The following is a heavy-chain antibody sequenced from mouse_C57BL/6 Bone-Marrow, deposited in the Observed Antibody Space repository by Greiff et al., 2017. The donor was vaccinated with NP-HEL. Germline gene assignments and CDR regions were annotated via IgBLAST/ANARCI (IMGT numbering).Heavy chain of an antibody. CDR3: ASTFDY. CDR1: GFTFSSHA. V-gene: IGHV5-4*03. Sequence: EVKLMESGGGLVKPGGSLKLSCAVSGFTFSSHAMSWVRQTPEKRLEWVATISDGGSYTYYPDNVKGRFTISRDNAKNNLYLQMSHLKSEDTAMYYCASTFDYWGQGTTLTVSS. CDR2: ISDGGSYT. J-gene: IGHJ2*01.